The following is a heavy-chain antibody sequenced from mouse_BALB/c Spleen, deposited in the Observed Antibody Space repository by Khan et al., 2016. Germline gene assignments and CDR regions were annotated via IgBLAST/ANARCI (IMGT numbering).Heavy chain of an antibody. CDR3: ARWDY. V-gene: IGHV5-17*02. CDR2: ISSGSSTI. J-gene: IGHJ2*01. Sequence: EVELVESGGGLVQPGGSRKLSCAASGFTFSRFGMHWVRQAPEKGLEWVAYISSGSSTIYYADTLKGRFTISRDNTKHALFLQMTSIRSEDTAMYYCARWDYWGQGTTLTVSS. CDR1: GFTFSRFG.